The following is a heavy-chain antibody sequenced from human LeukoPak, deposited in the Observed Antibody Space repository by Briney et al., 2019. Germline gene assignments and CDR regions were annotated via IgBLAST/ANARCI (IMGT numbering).Heavy chain of an antibody. D-gene: IGHD6-13*01. CDR3: ARSPFKPYSSSWYELSLGPSGYSSGWPNDY. CDR1: GYTFTSYG. J-gene: IGHJ4*02. V-gene: IGHV1-18*01. CDR2: ISAYNGNT. Sequence: ASVKVSCKASGYTFTSYGISWVRQAPGQGLEWMGWISAYNGNTNYAQKLQDRVTMTTDTSTSTAYMELRSLRSDDTAVYYCARSPFKPYSSSWYELSLGPSGYSSGWPNDYWGQGTLVTVSS.